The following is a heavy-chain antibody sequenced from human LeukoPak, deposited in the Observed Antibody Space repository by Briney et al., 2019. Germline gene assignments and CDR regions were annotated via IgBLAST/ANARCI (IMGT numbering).Heavy chain of an antibody. D-gene: IGHD5-12*01. J-gene: IGHJ6*02. V-gene: IGHV4-59*01. CDR1: GGSISSYY. CDR2: IYYSGST. CDR3: ARKGLRLLYYYYYGMDV. Sequence: SETLSLTCTVSGGSISSYYWSWIRQPPGKGLEWIGYIYYSGSTNYNPFLKSRVTISVDTSKNQFSLKLSSVTAADTAVYYCARKGLRLLYYYYYGMDVWGQGTTVTVSS.